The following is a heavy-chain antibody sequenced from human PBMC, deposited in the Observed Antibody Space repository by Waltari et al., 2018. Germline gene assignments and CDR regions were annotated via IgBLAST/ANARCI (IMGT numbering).Heavy chain of an antibody. V-gene: IGHV4-4*07. CDR2: IYTSGNA. D-gene: IGHD2-2*01. J-gene: IGHJ4*02. Sequence: QVQLQESGPGLVKPSETLSLTCTVSGGSISSYYWSWIRQPAGKGLEWIGRIYTSGNANYNPSLKSRVTMSLDTSKNQFSLRLNSVTAADTAVYYCARVVPAATIEYYFDYWGQGTLVTVSS. CDR1: GGSISSYY. CDR3: ARVVPAATIEYYFDY.